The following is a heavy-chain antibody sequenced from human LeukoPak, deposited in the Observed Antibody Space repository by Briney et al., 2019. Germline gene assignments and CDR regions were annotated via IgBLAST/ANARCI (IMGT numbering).Heavy chain of an antibody. CDR1: GGSISSGGYY. CDR3: AAGVPYSSGWSHSMDV. V-gene: IGHV4-31*03. D-gene: IGHD6-19*01. Sequence: SETLSLTCTVSGGSISSGGYYWSWIRQHPGKGLEWIGYIYYSGSTYYNPSLKSRVTISVDTSKSQFSLKLSSVTAADTAVHYCAAGVPYSSGWSHSMDVWDKGTTVTVSS. CDR2: IYYSGST. J-gene: IGHJ6*03.